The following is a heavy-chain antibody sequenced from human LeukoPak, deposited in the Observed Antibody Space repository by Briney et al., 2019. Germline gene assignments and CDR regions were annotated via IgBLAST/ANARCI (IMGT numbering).Heavy chain of an antibody. CDR2: IYYNGNI. V-gene: IGHV4-39*01. Sequence: SETLSLTCSVFGGSIRSSGNYWGWIRQPPGKGLEWIGSIYYNGNIFYNPSLKSRVTVSADTSKNQFSLNLNSVTASDQAVYYCARHPVWHDGSVYYGYFFDYWXQGALVTVXS. J-gene: IGHJ4*02. CDR1: GGSIRSSGNY. CDR3: ARHPVWHDGSVYYGYFFDY. D-gene: IGHD3-22*01.